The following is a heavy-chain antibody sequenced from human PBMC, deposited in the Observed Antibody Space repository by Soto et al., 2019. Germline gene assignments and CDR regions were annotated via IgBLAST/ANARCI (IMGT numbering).Heavy chain of an antibody. Sequence: TETLSLTCTVSGDSVSSHYWSWIRQPAGKGLEWLGRLYNDERTNYNPSLKSRVTMSMDTSKNQFSLKLTSVTAADSAVYFCAREPLAHSYFDFWGQGILVTVSS. CDR2: LYNDERT. V-gene: IGHV4-4*07. CDR1: GDSVSSHY. CDR3: AREPLAHSYFDF. J-gene: IGHJ4*02.